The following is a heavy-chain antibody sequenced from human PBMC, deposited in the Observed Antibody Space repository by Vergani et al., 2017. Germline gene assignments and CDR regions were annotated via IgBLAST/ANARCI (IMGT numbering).Heavy chain of an antibody. J-gene: IGHJ4*03. Sequence: EVQLVESGGGLEQPGRSLRLSCRASGFTFTDYAISWVRQAPGKGLEWVGYVRNKGDGGTQEHSAAVKGKFTISRDDYKAIAYLQMNSRKTEDTTVYYCTTGFPVSSWSTYGGQGTLVTVSS. CDR2: VRNKGDGGTQ. D-gene: IGHD6-13*01. V-gene: IGHV3-49*04. CDR1: GFTFTDYA. CDR3: TTGFPVSSWSTY.